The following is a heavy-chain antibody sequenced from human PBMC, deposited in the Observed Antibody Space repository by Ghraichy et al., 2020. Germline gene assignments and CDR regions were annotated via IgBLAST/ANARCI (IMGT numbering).Heavy chain of an antibody. CDR1: GFTINIYG. CDR2: IWYDGSNI. V-gene: IGHV3-33*01. Sequence: GSLRLSCAASGFTINIYGMHWVRQAPGKGLEWVAVIWYDGSNINYADSVKGRFTISRDNSKNSLYLQMNSLRVEDTAVYYCARDSITIFGVVDNYGMDVWGQGTTGTVSS. J-gene: IGHJ6*02. D-gene: IGHD3-3*01. CDR3: ARDSITIFGVVDNYGMDV.